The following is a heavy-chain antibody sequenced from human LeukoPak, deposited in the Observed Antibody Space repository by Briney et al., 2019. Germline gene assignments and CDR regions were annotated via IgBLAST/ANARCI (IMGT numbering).Heavy chain of an antibody. CDR1: GFTFSSYE. CDR3: ARALFLGDRFDP. V-gene: IGHV3-48*03. CDR2: ISSSGSTI. Sequence: GGSLRLSCAASGFTFSSYEMNWVRQAPGKGLEWVSYISSSGSTIYYADSVKGRFTISRDNAKNSLYLQMNSLRAEDTAVYYCARALFLGDRFDPWGQGTLVTVSS. D-gene: IGHD3-16*01. J-gene: IGHJ5*02.